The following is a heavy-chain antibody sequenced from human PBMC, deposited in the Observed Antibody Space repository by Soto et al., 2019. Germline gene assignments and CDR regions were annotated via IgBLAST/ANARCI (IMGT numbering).Heavy chain of an antibody. CDR3: AKDDVVVPAALSYFDY. Sequence: GSLRLSCAASGFTFSSYAVSWVRQAPGKGLEWVSAISGSGGSTYYADSVKGRFTISRDNSKNTLYLQMNSLRAEDTAVYYCAKDDVVVPAALSYFDYWGQGTLVTVSS. D-gene: IGHD2-2*01. CDR2: ISGSGGST. CDR1: GFTFSSYA. V-gene: IGHV3-23*01. J-gene: IGHJ4*02.